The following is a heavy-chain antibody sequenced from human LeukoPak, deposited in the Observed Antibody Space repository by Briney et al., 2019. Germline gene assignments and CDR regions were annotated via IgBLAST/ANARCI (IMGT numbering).Heavy chain of an antibody. D-gene: IGHD1-7*01. CDR2: VSDSGYST. CDR1: GFTFSYYA. J-gene: IGHJ5*02. CDR3: AKVEISGTNWFDP. V-gene: IGHV3-23*01. Sequence: GGSLRLSCTASGFTFSYYAMSWVRQAPGKGLEWVSAVSDSGYSTYYAHSVQGRFTISRDNSKNTLYLQMNSLRAEDTAVYFCAKVEISGTNWFDPWGHGTLVTVSS.